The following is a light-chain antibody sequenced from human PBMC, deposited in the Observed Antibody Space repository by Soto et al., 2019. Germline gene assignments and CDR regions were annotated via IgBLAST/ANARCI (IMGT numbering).Light chain of an antibody. J-gene: IGKJ4*01. CDR1: QSIGSS. CDR2: GTS. Sequence: DRQMTQSPSSLSASVGDRVTITCRASQSIGSSLNWYQHKPGKAPKVLIFGTSSLQSGVPSRFSGSGSGTEFTLTIISLQPEDFATYYCQRIANALPLAFGGGTEVEF. CDR3: QRIANALPLA. V-gene: IGKV1-39*01.